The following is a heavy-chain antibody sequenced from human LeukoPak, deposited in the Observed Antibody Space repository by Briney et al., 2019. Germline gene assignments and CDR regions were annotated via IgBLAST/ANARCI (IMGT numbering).Heavy chain of an antibody. Sequence: ASVKVSCKASGYTFTNYGITWVRQAPGQGLEWMGWISGYNGHTNYAQKLQGRVTMTTDTSTSTAYMELRSLRYDDTAVYYCARDRYGVRSGSCDYWGQGTLVTVSS. CDR3: ARDRYGVRSGSCDY. CDR2: ISGYNGHT. V-gene: IGHV1-18*01. CDR1: GYTFTNYG. J-gene: IGHJ4*02. D-gene: IGHD1-26*01.